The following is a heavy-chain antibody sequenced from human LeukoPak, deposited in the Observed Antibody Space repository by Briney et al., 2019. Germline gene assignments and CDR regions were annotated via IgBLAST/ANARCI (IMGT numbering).Heavy chain of an antibody. CDR2: IYSGGST. D-gene: IGHD3-9*01. Sequence: ETLSLTCAVYGGSFSVYYWSWIRQSPGKGLEWVSVIYSGGSTYYADSVKGRFTISRDNSKNTLYLQMNSLRAEDTAVYYCAKSPTTRRKYFFDYWGQGTLVTVSS. V-gene: IGHV3-53*01. CDR3: AKSPTTRRKYFFDY. CDR1: GGSFSVYY. J-gene: IGHJ4*02.